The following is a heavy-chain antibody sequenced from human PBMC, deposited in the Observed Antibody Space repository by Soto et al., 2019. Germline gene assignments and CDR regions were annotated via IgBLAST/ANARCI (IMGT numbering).Heavy chain of an antibody. CDR2: ISGSGGST. CDR3: ASPAAYCGGDCYLDAFDI. V-gene: IGHV3-23*01. Sequence: GGSLRLSCAASGGPFSSYAMSWVRQAPGKGLEWVSAISGSGGSTYYADSVKGRFTISRDNSKNTLYLQMNSLRAEDTAVYYCASPAAYCGGDCYLDAFDIWGQGTMVTVSS. CDR1: GGPFSSYA. J-gene: IGHJ3*02. D-gene: IGHD2-21*01.